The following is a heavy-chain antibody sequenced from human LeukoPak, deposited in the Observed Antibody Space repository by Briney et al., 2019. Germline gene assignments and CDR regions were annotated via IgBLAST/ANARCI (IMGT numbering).Heavy chain of an antibody. Sequence: PGGSLRLSCTVSGFTVSSNSMSWVRQAPGKGLEWVSSISSSSSYIYYADSVKGRFTISRDNAKNSLYLQMNSLRAEDTAVYYCARLAAPCYFDYWGQGTLVTVSS. D-gene: IGHD6-13*01. V-gene: IGHV3-21*01. CDR3: ARLAAPCYFDY. CDR2: ISSSSSYI. CDR1: GFTVSSNS. J-gene: IGHJ4*02.